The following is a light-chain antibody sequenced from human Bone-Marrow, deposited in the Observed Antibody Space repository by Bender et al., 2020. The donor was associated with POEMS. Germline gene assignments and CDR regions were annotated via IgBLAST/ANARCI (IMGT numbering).Light chain of an antibody. CDR3: SSYTRSRTLV. V-gene: IGLV2-14*03. Sequence: QSALTQPASVSGSPGQSITISCTGSSSDVGGSNFVSWYQQHPGKAPKLMIYDVSNRPSGVSNRFSGSKSGNTASLTISGLQPEDEAEYFCSSYTRSRTLVFGPGTKVTVL. J-gene: IGLJ1*01. CDR1: SSDVGGSNF. CDR2: DVS.